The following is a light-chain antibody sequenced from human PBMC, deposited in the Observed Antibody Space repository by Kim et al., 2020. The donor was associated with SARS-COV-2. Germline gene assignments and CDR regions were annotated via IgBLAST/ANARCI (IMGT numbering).Light chain of an antibody. CDR3: NSRESGDNRVF. Sequence: SSELTQDPAVSVALGQTIRITCQGDSLRNYYASWYQQKPGQAPIVVIYGKNNRPSGIPDRFSGSSSGNTASLTITGAQAGDEADFYCNSRESGDNRVFFG. CDR1: SLRNYY. V-gene: IGLV3-19*01. CDR2: GKN. J-gene: IGLJ2*01.